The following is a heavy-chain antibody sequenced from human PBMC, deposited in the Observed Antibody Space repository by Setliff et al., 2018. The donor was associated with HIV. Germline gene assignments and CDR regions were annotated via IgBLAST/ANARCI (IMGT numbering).Heavy chain of an antibody. CDR2: IYYSGST. J-gene: IGHJ4*02. V-gene: IGHV4-59*02. CDR1: GGSVSDYF. Sequence: SLTCTVSGGSVSDYFWNWIRQPPGKGLEWIGYIYYSGSTNYNPSLESRVSISVDTSKSQFSLRLSSVTAADTAVYYCARGHTWNYYGGDYFDYWGQGSLVTVSS. CDR3: ARGHTWNYYGGDYFDY. D-gene: IGHD1-7*01.